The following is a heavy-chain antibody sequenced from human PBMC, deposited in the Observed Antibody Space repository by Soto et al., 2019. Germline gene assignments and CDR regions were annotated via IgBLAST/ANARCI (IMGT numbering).Heavy chain of an antibody. D-gene: IGHD1-1*01. CDR1: GFTFSSYA. Sequence: QVQLVESGGGVVQPGRSLRLSCAASGFTFSSYAMHWVRQAPGKGLEWVAVISYDGSNKYYADSVKGRFTISRDNSKNTLYLQMNSLRAEDTAGYYCARDPVETGTMDVWGQGTTVTVSS. CDR2: ISYDGSNK. CDR3: ARDPVETGTMDV. V-gene: IGHV3-30-3*01. J-gene: IGHJ6*02.